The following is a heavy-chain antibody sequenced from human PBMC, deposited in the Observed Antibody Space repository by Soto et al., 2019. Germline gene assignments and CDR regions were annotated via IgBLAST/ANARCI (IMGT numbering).Heavy chain of an antibody. J-gene: IGHJ4*02. CDR3: AAGGTRWLPSPFDY. D-gene: IGHD1-1*01. Sequence: QVQLLQSGAEVKKPGASVKVSCKVSGHTLTELSMHWVRQAPGRGLEWMGGFDPEDGETIFAQKFQGRVTMTEDTSTDSTYMELTRLRSEDTAVYYCAAGGTRWLPSPFDYWGQGTLVTISS. V-gene: IGHV1-24*01. CDR1: GHTLTELS. CDR2: FDPEDGET.